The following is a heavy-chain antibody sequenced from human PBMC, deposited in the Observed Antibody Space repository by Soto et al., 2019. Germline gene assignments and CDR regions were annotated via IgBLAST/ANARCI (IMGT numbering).Heavy chain of an antibody. CDR3: GGRNEVVSCIDV. V-gene: IGHV1-8*01. J-gene: IGHJ6*02. CDR1: GYTFTSYD. CDR2: MNPNSGNT. Sequence: ASVKVSCKASGYTFTSYDINWVRQATGQGLEWMGWMNPNSGNTVYAQKFQGRVTMTRNTSISTAYMELSSLRSEDTAVYYCGGRNEVVSCIDVWGQGTTVTVSS. D-gene: IGHD2-15*01.